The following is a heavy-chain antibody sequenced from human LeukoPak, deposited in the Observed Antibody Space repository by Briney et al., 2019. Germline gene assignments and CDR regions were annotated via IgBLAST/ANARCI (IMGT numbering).Heavy chain of an antibody. CDR1: GYSFTSYW. V-gene: IGHV5-51*01. J-gene: IGHJ5*02. CDR2: IYPGDSDT. Sequence: GESLKISCKGSGYSFTSYWIGWVRQMPGEGLEWMGIIYPGDSDTRYSPSFQGQVTNSADKSISTAYLQWSSLKASDTAMYYCARLIWDYSNYEWFDPWGQGTLVTVSS. CDR3: ARLIWDYSNYEWFDP. D-gene: IGHD4-11*01.